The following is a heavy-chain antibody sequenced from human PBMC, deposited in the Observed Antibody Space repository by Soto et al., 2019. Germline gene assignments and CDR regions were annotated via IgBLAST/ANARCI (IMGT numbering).Heavy chain of an antibody. V-gene: IGHV3-7*02. D-gene: IGHD4-17*01. CDR2: IKKDGSTQ. Sequence: EVQLVESGGGLVQPGGSLRLSCAGSGFTFSDYWMGWIRQAPGKGLEWVANIKKDGSTQYYVDSVRGRFTISRDNAKNSVYLHMNSLRVEDTAVYYCARHGDYVFDYWRQGTLVTASS. J-gene: IGHJ4*02. CDR1: GFTFSDYW. CDR3: ARHGDYVFDY.